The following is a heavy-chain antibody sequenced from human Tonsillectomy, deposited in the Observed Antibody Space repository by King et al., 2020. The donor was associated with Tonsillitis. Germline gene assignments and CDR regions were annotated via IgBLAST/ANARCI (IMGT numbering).Heavy chain of an antibody. D-gene: IGHD4-17*01. CDR2: MYHRESP. CDR3: ARDAGDYGMDV. V-gene: IGHV4-30-2*01. Sequence: LQLQESGSGLVKPPQTLSLTCAVSGGPISSGGYSWSWIRQPPGKGLEWIGYMYHRESPYYNPSLKSRVTISIDRPKNHLSLNLSSVTAADTAVYYCARDAGDYGMDVWGQGTTVTVSS. J-gene: IGHJ6*02. CDR1: GGPISSGGYS.